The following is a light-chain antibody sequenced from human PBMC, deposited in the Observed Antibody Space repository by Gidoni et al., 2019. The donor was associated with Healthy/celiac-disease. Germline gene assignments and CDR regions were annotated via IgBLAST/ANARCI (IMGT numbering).Light chain of an antibody. CDR2: GAS. CDR1: QSVSSSY. V-gene: IGKV3-20*01. J-gene: IGKJ2*01. CDR3: QQYGSSPQYT. Sequence: DIVLTQSPGTLSLSPGERATLSCRASQSVSSSYLAWYQQKPGQAPRLLIYGASSRATGIPDRFSGSGSGTDFTLTISRLEPEEFAVYYCQQYGSSPQYTFGQGTKLEIK.